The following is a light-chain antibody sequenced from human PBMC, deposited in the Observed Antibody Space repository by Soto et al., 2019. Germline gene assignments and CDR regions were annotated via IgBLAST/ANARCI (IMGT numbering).Light chain of an antibody. CDR2: EVG. CDR3: SSYTSNNFDV. V-gene: IGLV2-14*01. Sequence: LTQPASVSGSPGQTITISCTGTASDISAYNYVSWYQQHPGKAPKLMIYEVGDRPSGLSNRFSGSKSGNTASLTISRLQPEDEADYYCSSYTSNNFDVFGTGTKVAVL. J-gene: IGLJ1*01. CDR1: ASDISAYNY.